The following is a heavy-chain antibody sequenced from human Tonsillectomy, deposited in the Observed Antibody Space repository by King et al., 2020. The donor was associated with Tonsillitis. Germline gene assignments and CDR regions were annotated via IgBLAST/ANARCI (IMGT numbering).Heavy chain of an antibody. V-gene: IGHV5-51*01. CDR1: GYNFTTYW. CDR3: ARGEGFDFDY. J-gene: IGHJ4*02. CDR2: IYPDDSDA. Sequence: VQLVQSGAEVKKPGESLKISCKVSGYNFTTYWIGWVRQMPGKGLEWMGIIYPDDSDARYSPSFQGQVSMSADKSILTAYLQWSSLKASDTAIFYCARGEGFDFDYWGQGTLVTFSS. D-gene: IGHD3-16*01.